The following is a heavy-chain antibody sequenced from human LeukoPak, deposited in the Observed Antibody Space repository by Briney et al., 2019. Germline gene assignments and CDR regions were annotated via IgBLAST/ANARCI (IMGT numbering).Heavy chain of an antibody. D-gene: IGHD1-26*01. CDR3: ARDPVGGSTIFDY. Sequence: SQTLSLTCAISGDSVSSNSAAWNWIRQSPSRGLEWLGRTYYRSKWYYDYAVAVKSRVSINPDTSKNQFSLQLSSVTPEDTAVYYCARDPVGGSTIFDYWGQGTLVTVSS. V-gene: IGHV6-1*01. CDR2: TYYRSKWYY. CDR1: GDSVSSNSAA. J-gene: IGHJ4*02.